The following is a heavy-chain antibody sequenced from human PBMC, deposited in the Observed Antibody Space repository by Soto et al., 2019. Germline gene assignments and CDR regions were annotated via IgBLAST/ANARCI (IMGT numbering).Heavy chain of an antibody. CDR3: AKALVGEVGATDY. J-gene: IGHJ4*02. CDR1: GFTFSSYA. V-gene: IGHV3-23*01. CDR2: ISGSGGST. D-gene: IGHD1-26*01. Sequence: GSLRLSCAASGFTFSSYAMSWVRQAPGKGLEWVSSISGSGGSTYYADSVKGRFTISRDNSKNTLFLHMSSLGAEATAVYYCAKALVGEVGATDYWGQGTLVTVSS.